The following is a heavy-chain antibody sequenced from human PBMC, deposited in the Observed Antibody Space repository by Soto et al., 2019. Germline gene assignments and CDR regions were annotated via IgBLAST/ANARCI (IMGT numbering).Heavy chain of an antibody. D-gene: IGHD3-22*01. CDR2: INPSGGST. Sequence: ASVKVSCKASGYTFTGYYMHWVRQAPGQGLEWMGIINPSGGSTSYAQKFQGRVTMTRNTSISTAYMELSSLRSEDTAVYYCARVDSSGYYFDAFDIWGQGTMVTVSS. CDR3: ARVDSSGYYFDAFDI. J-gene: IGHJ3*02. V-gene: IGHV1-46*01. CDR1: GYTFTGYY.